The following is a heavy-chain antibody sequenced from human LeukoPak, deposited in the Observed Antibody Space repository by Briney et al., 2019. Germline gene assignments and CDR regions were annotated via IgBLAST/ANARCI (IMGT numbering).Heavy chain of an antibody. CDR2: INHSGST. J-gene: IGHJ3*02. CDR3: ARSEAFDI. V-gene: IGHV4-34*01. Sequence: SETLSLTCAVYGGSFSGYYWSWIRQPPGKGLEWIGEINHSGSTNYNPSLKSRVTMSVDTSKNQFSLRLSFVTAADTAVYYCARSEAFDIWGQGTTVTVSS. CDR1: GGSFSGYY.